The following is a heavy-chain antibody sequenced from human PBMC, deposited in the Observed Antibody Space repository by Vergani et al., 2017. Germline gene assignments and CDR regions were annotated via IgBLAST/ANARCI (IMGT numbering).Heavy chain of an antibody. CDR3: ARQGNYYDSRGYYYIGYYFDY. D-gene: IGHD3-22*01. V-gene: IGHV4-39*01. J-gene: IGHJ4*02. CDR2: IYYSGST. Sequence: QLQLQESGPGLVKPSETLSLTCTVSGGSISSRSYYWGWIRQPPGKGLEWIGSIYYSGSTYYNPSLKSRVTISVDTSKNQFSLKLSSVTAADTAVYYCARQGNYYDSRGYYYIGYYFDYWGQGTLVTVSS. CDR1: GGSISSRSYY.